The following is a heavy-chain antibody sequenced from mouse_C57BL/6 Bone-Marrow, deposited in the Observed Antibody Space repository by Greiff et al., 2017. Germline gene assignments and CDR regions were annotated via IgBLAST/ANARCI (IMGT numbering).Heavy chain of an antibody. V-gene: IGHV1-50*01. D-gene: IGHD1-1*01. CDR1: GYTFTSYW. J-gene: IGHJ3*01. CDR3: ARGKSYYYGGT. Sequence: VQLQQSGAELVKPGASVTLSCKASGYTFTSYWMQWVKQRPGQGLEWIGAIDPADSHTNYNQKFKGKATLTADTSSSTAYMQLSSLTSEDSAVYYCARGKSYYYGGTWGRGTLVTVSA. CDR2: IDPADSHT.